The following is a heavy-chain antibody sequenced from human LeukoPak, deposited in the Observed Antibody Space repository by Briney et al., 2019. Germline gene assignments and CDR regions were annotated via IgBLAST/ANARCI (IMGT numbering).Heavy chain of an antibody. CDR2: ISAQHGQT. Sequence: ASVKVSCKTSGYSENFYGITWVRQVAGQGLEWMGWISAQHGQTEYAPNSQDRVTMTTDTYTNTAYMELRSLRSDDTAVYYCARGTPRFRSSSWYPLRFDPWGQGTLVTVSS. CDR3: ARGTPRFRSSSWYPLRFDP. J-gene: IGHJ5*02. D-gene: IGHD6-13*01. V-gene: IGHV1-18*01. CDR1: GYSENFYG.